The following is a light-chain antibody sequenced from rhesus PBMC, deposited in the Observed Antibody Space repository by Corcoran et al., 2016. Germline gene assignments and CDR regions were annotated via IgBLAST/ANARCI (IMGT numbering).Light chain of an antibody. CDR1: QSVGTR. CDR3: QQSCSFPHT. J-gene: IGKJ3*01. V-gene: IGKV6-55*01. Sequence: EIVLTQSPAFQSVTLKEKVTITCQASQSVGTRLHWYQQKPAQSQKFFIKYVSQSISGVPSRFRGNGSRTDFTLTINSLEAADAATYYWQQSCSFPHTFGPGTKLDI. CDR2: YVS.